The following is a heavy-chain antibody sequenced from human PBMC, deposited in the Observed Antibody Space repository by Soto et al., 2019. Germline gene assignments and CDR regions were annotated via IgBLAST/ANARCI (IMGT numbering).Heavy chain of an antibody. CDR2: IYWST. D-gene: IGHD3-22*01. Sequence: SETLSLTCTVSGGSISSGGYFWSWIRQHPGKGLEWIGYIYWSTNYNPSLKSRVTISVDTSKNQFSLRLSSVTAADTAVYYCARGNYYDSSGYYDYWGQGTLVTVSS. J-gene: IGHJ4*02. CDR1: GGSISSGGYF. CDR3: ARGNYYDSSGYYDY. V-gene: IGHV4-61*08.